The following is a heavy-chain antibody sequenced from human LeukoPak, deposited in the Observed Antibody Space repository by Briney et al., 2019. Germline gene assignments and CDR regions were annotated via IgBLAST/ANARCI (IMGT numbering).Heavy chain of an antibody. CDR3: VYSSGWYYFDY. Sequence: RSSETLSLTCTVSGGSISSYYWSWIRQPAGKGLEWIWRIYTSGSTNYNPSLKSRVTISVDTSKNQFSLKLSSVTAADTAVYYCVYSSGWYYFDYWGQGTLVTVSS. CDR1: GGSISSYY. J-gene: IGHJ4*02. D-gene: IGHD6-19*01. V-gene: IGHV4-4*07. CDR2: IYTSGST.